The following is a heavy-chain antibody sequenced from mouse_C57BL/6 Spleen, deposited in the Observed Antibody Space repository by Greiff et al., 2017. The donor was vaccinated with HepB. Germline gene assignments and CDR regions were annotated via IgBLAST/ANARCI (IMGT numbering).Heavy chain of an antibody. Sequence: VQLKQSGAELVRPGASVKLSCTASGFNIKDDYMHWVKQRPEQGLEWIGWIDPENGDTEYASKFQGKATITADTSSNTAYLQLSSLTSEDTAVYYCTRDYGSSYGGYFDYWGQGTTLTVSS. CDR3: TRDYGSSYGGYFDY. D-gene: IGHD1-1*01. J-gene: IGHJ2*01. CDR2: IDPENGDT. V-gene: IGHV14-4*01. CDR1: GFNIKDDY.